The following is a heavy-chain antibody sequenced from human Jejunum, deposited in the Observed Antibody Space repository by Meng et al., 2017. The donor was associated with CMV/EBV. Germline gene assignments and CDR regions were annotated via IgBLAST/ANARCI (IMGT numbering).Heavy chain of an antibody. J-gene: IGHJ4*02. V-gene: IGHV1-2*06. CDR3: ARGAAVAGSFDY. CDR2: INPNSGGT. Sequence: CKTSAYTVSSYYIHWVRQAPGQGLEWMGRINPNSGGTTYAQNFQGRVTMTRDTSISTMYMELSRLRYDDTAVYYCARGAAVAGSFDYWGQGTLVTVSS. D-gene: IGHD6-19*01. CDR1: AYTVSSYY.